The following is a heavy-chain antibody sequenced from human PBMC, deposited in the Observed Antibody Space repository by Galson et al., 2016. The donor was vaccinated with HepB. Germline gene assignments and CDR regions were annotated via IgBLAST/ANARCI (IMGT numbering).Heavy chain of an antibody. J-gene: IGHJ6*03. D-gene: IGHD3-10*01. CDR1: GGSVNSGAYY. Sequence: TLSLTCTVSGGSVNSGAYYWNWVRQPAGKGLEWIGQIYTNENTNYSPSLKSRVTISLVTSTNQFSLTLTSVTAADTAVYYCARSRTYYGSGSFYNVGGYYYYYMDVWGEGTTVTVSS. CDR3: ARSRTYYGSGSFYNVGGYYYYYMDV. CDR2: IYTNENT. V-gene: IGHV4-61*09.